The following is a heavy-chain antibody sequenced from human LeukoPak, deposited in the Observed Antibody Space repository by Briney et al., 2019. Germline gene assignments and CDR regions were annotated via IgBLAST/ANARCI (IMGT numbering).Heavy chain of an antibody. V-gene: IGHV1-69*13. Sequence: GASVKVSCKASGYTFTSSDINWVRQAPGQGLEWMGGIIPIFGTPKYAQKFQDRVTITADESTSTAYMELSSLRSEDTAIYYCARGGSIAAAVNWFDPWGQGTLVTVSS. CDR2: IIPIFGTP. CDR3: ARGGSIAAAVNWFDP. J-gene: IGHJ5*02. CDR1: GYTFTSSD. D-gene: IGHD6-13*01.